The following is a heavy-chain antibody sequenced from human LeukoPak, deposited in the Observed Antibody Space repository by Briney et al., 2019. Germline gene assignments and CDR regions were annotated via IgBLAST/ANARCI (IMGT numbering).Heavy chain of an antibody. D-gene: IGHD3-3*01. J-gene: IGHJ6*02. CDR2: ISAYYGNT. CDR1: GYTFTSYG. CDR3: ARDDFWSGYYYVSYYYYGMDV. V-gene: IGHV1-18*01. Sequence: GASVKVSCKASGYTFTSYGISWVRQAPGQGLEWMGWISAYYGNTNYAQKLQGRVTMTTDTSTSTAYMELRSLRSDDTAVYYCARDDFWSGYYYVSYYYYGMDVWGQGTTVTVSS.